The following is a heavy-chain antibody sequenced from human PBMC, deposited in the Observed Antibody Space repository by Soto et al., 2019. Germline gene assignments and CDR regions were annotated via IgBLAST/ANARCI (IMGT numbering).Heavy chain of an antibody. D-gene: IGHD5-12*01. CDR2: IIPILGIA. CDR1: GVTFSSYT. V-gene: IGHV1-69*02. Sequence: GASVKVSCKASGVTFSSYTISWVRQAPGQGLEWMGRIIPILGIANYAQKFQGRVTITADKSTSTAYMELSSLRSEDTAVYYCARVRERYSGYDYLDAFDIWGQGTMVTVSS. CDR3: ARVRERYSGYDYLDAFDI. J-gene: IGHJ3*02.